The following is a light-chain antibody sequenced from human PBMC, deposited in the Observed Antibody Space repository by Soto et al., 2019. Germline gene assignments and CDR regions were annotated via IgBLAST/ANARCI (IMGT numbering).Light chain of an antibody. V-gene: IGLV2-11*01. J-gene: IGLJ1*01. Sequence: QSVLTQPRSVSGSPGQSVTISCTGASSDVGAYNYVSWYQQHPGKAPKLMIYDVSTRPSGVPDRFSGSKSGTTASLTISGLRAGDEADYYCCSYAGSPYVFGTGTKVTAL. CDR2: DVS. CDR1: SSDVGAYNY. CDR3: CSYAGSPYV.